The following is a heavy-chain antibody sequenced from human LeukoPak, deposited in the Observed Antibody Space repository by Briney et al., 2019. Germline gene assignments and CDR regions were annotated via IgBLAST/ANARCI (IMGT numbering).Heavy chain of an antibody. Sequence: SETLSLTCTVSGGSISSGSYYWSWIRQPAGKGLEWIGRIYTSGSTNYNPSLKSRVTISVDTSKNQFSLKLSSVTAADTAVYYCASLRTGDFDYWGQGALVTVSS. CDR3: ASLRTGDFDY. CDR1: GGSISSGSYY. CDR2: IYTSGST. J-gene: IGHJ4*02. D-gene: IGHD3-10*01. V-gene: IGHV4-61*02.